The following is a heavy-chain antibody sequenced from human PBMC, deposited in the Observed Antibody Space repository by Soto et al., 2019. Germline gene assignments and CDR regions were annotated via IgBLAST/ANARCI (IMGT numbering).Heavy chain of an antibody. J-gene: IGHJ5*02. CDR1: GGSISSGGYS. CDR3: ARGIYCSSTSCRLGFDP. CDR2: IYHSGST. V-gene: IGHV4-30-2*01. D-gene: IGHD2-2*01. Sequence: SETLSLTCAVSGGSISSGGYSWSWIRQPPGKGLEWIGYIYHSGSTYYNPSLKSRVTISVDRSKNQFSLKLSSVTAADTAVYYCARGIYCSSTSCRLGFDPWGQGTRVTAAS.